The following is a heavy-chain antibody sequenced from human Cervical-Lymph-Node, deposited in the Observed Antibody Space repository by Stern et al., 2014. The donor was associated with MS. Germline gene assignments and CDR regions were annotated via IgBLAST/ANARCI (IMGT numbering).Heavy chain of an antibody. J-gene: IGHJ4*02. CDR1: GYTFTYYA. D-gene: IGHD4-11*01. CDR3: ARDDDYTRRAIDY. Sequence: VQLVQSGAEVKKPGASVNVSCKTYGYTFTYYAISWIRQAPGQGLEWVGWISPYNGNTNFVQKLQGRVAMTTDTSTSTAYMELRSLRSDDTAVYYCARDDDYTRRAIDYWGQGTLFTVSS. V-gene: IGHV1-18*01. CDR2: ISPYNGNT.